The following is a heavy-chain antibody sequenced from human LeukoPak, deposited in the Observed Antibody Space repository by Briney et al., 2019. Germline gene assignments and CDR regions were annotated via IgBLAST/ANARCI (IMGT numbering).Heavy chain of an antibody. CDR3: ARVDSINWYDSRGYFDY. CDR1: GDSITTNFYY. D-gene: IGHD6-13*01. CDR2: IYYSGST. Sequence: SETLSLTCTVSGDSITTNFYYWGWIRQPPGKGLEWIGRIYYSGSTYYNPSLKSRVTISVDTSKNQFSLKLSSVTAADTAVYYCARVDSINWYDSRGYFDYWGQGTLVTVSS. J-gene: IGHJ4*02. V-gene: IGHV4-39*07.